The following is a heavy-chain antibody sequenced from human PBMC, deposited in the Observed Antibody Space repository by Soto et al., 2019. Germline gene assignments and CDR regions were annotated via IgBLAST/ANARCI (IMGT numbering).Heavy chain of an antibody. D-gene: IGHD3-16*01. CDR3: ARDHVLPRSLYGMDV. CDR2: ISYDGSNK. V-gene: IGHV3-30-3*01. CDR1: GFTFSSYA. Sequence: GGSLRLSCAASGFTFSSYAMHWVRQAPGKGLEWVAVISYDGSNKYYADSVKGRFTISRDNSKNTLYLQMNSLRAEDTAVYYCARDHVLPRSLYGMDVWGQGTTVTVSS. J-gene: IGHJ6*02.